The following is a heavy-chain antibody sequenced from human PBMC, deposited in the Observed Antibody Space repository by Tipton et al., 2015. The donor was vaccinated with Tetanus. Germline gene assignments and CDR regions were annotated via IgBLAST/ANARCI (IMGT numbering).Heavy chain of an antibody. D-gene: IGHD2-2*01. CDR3: ARANTFCSATNCWYHFDY. Sequence: QLVQSGAEVKKPGASVKVSCKTSGYPFIGFYINWVRQAPGQGLEWMGSINPTSGGTHFAQDFQGRVNMTRDTSIDTASMELTRLTSDDAAIYFCARANTFCSATNCWYHFDYWGQGTPVTVS. V-gene: IGHV1-2*02. CDR1: GYPFIGFY. J-gene: IGHJ4*02. CDR2: INPTSGGT.